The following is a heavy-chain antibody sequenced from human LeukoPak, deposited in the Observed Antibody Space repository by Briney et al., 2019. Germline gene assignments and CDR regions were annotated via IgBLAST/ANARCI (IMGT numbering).Heavy chain of an antibody. CDR3: AKYAPPTTVVTRFFDY. J-gene: IGHJ4*02. V-gene: IGHV3-23*01. Sequence: PGGSLRLSCAASGFTFSSYWLTWVRQAPGKGLEWVSVIGYSGGDIQYADSVKGRFTISRDNSKNTLYLQMNSLRVEDTAVYYCAKYAPPTTVVTRFFDYWGQGTLVTVSS. CDR2: IGYSGGDI. D-gene: IGHD4-23*01. CDR1: GFTFSSYW.